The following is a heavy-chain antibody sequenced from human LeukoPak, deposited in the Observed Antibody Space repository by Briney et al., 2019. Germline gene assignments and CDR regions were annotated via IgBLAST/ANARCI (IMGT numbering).Heavy chain of an antibody. D-gene: IGHD1-26*01. CDR3: ARASYSHGYFQH. J-gene: IGHJ1*01. V-gene: IGHV1-18*01. Sequence: ASVKVSCKASGYTFTSYGISWVRQAPGQGLEWMGWISAYNGNTNYAQKLQGRVTMTTDTSTSAAYMELRSPRSDATALYYCARASYSHGYFQHWGQGTLVTVSS. CDR2: ISAYNGNT. CDR1: GYTFTSYG.